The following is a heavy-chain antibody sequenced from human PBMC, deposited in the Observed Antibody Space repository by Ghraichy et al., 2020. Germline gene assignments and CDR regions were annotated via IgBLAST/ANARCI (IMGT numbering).Heavy chain of an antibody. V-gene: IGHV4-34*01. CDR1: GGSFSGYY. Sequence: SETLSLTCAVYGGSFSGYYWSWIRQPPGKGLEWIGEINHSGSTNYNPSLKSRVTISVDTSKNQFSLKLSSVTAADTAVYYCARGKIVVVPRPWYFDLWGRGTLVTVSS. J-gene: IGHJ2*01. CDR3: ARGKIVVVPRPWYFDL. D-gene: IGHD2-15*01. CDR2: INHSGST.